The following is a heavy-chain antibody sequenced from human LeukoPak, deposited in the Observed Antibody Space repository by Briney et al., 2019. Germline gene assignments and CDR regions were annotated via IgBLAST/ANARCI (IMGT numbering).Heavy chain of an antibody. Sequence: GGSLRLSCAASGFTFSSYGMHWVRQAPGKGLEWVAVISYDGSNKYYADSVKGRFTISRDNSKNTLYLQMNSLRAEDTAVYYCAKDLVAYGDYGHWFDPWGQGTLVTVSS. J-gene: IGHJ5*02. D-gene: IGHD4-17*01. V-gene: IGHV3-30*18. CDR3: AKDLVAYGDYGHWFDP. CDR2: ISYDGSNK. CDR1: GFTFSSYG.